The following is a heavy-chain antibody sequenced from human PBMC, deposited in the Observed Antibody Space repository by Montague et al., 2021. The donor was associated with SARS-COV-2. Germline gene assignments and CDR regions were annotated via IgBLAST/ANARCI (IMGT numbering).Heavy chain of an antibody. Sequence: LRLSCAASGFTFSSYAMSWVRQAPGKGLEWVSAISGSGGSTYYADSVKGRFTISRDNSKNTLYLQMNSLRAEDTAVYYCAKVGSSWYHGYYYGMDVWGQGTTGTVSS. J-gene: IGHJ6*02. CDR3: AKVGSSWYHGYYYGMDV. D-gene: IGHD6-13*01. CDR2: ISGSGGST. CDR1: GFTFSSYA. V-gene: IGHV3-23*01.